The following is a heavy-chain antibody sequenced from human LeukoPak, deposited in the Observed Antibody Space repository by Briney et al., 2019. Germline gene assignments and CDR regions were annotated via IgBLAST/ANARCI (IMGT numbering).Heavy chain of an antibody. V-gene: IGHV4-38-2*02. Sequence: TSETLSLTCTVSGYSISSGYYWGWIRQPPGKGLEWIGSIYHSGSTYYNPSLKSRVTISVDTSKNQFSLKLSSVTAADTAVYYCATEGIAAEPCGYFDYWGQGTLVTVSS. D-gene: IGHD6-13*01. CDR2: IYHSGST. CDR1: GYSISSGYY. CDR3: ATEGIAAEPCGYFDY. J-gene: IGHJ4*02.